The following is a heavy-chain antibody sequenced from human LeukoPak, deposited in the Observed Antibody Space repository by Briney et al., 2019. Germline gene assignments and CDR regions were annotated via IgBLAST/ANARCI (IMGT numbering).Heavy chain of an antibody. D-gene: IGHD3-9*01. CDR1: GLTVXNHW. CDR2: ISGSGGST. Sequence: SXRLXCXASGLTVXNHWMSWVRQAPGXGLEWVSAISGSGGSTYYADSVKGRFTISRDNSKNTLYLQMNSLRAEDTAVYYCAKDMRFDWTPYYFDYWGQGTLVTVSS. CDR3: AKDMRFDWTPYYFDY. J-gene: IGHJ4*02. V-gene: IGHV3-23*01.